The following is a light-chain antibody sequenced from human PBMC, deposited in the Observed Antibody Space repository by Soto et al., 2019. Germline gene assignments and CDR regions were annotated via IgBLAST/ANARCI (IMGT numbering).Light chain of an antibody. CDR2: GAS. CDR1: QSVSSSY. J-gene: IGKJ2*01. V-gene: IGKV3-20*01. Sequence: EIVLTQSPGTLSLSPGERATLSCRASQSVSSSYLAWYQQKPGQAPRLLIYGASSRATGIPDRFSGSGSGTDFTITISRLEPEDCAVYYWQQYGSSPLYTFGQGTKLEIK. CDR3: QQYGSSPLYT.